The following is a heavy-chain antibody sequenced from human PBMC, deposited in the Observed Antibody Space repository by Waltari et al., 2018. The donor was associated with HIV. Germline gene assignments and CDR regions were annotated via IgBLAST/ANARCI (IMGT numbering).Heavy chain of an antibody. CDR1: GASSNDYY. V-gene: IGHV4-34*01. CDR2: VGPGGNV. CDR3: ARGLQMTSYASGNWLWEQMLSRYFFDL. J-gene: IGHJ4*02. Sequence: QAQLQQWGPGLLKHSDADSLTCAAYGASSNDYYRPWIRQSPGMGLEWMGEVGPGGNVNVLPSLRRRLSLSTDASKNQFSLTLTSVAATDTAVYFCARGLQMTSYASGNWLWEQMLSRYFFDLWGQGTRV. D-gene: IGHD3-9*01.